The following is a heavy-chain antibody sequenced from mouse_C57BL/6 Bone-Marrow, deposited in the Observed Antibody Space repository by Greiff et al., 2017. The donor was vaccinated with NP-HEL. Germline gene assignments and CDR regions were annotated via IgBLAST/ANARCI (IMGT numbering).Heavy chain of an antibody. D-gene: IGHD2-10*02. V-gene: IGHV3-6*01. J-gene: IGHJ2*01. Sequence: ESGPGLVKPSQSLSLTCSVTGYSITSGYYWNWIRRFPGNKLEWVGSIRYDGSNNYSPSLKNRISITLDASKYQFFLKLNSMTAEDKATDYYARAYGNYLDYWGQGTTLTVSS. CDR3: ARAYGNYLDY. CDR1: GYSITSGYY. CDR2: IRYDGSN.